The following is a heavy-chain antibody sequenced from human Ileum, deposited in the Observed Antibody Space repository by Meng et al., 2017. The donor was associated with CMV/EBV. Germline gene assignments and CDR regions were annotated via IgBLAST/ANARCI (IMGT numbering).Heavy chain of an antibody. CDR2: ISSSSSTI. Sequence: GESLKISCAASGFTFSSYSMNWVRQAPGKGLEWVSYISSSSSTIYYADSVKGRFTISRDNAKNSLYLQMNSLRAEDTAVYYCARKSDLLHIYYYGMDVWGRGTSAT. V-gene: IGHV3-48*04. J-gene: IGHJ6*02. CDR3: ARKSDLLHIYYYGMDV. D-gene: IGHD3/OR15-3a*01. CDR1: GFTFSSYS.